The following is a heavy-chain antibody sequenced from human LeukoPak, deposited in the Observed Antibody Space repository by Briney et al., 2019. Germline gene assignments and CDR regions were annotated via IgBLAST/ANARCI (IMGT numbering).Heavy chain of an antibody. CDR3: ASGHSGSYFPSRQVLQYYMDV. D-gene: IGHD1-26*01. CDR1: GGTFSSYA. V-gene: IGHV1-69*05. Sequence: SVKVSCRASGGTFSSYAISWVRQAPGQGLEWMGGIIPIFGTANYAQKFQGRVTITTDESTSTAYMELSSLRSEDTAVYYCASGHSGSYFPSRQVLQYYMDVWGKGTTVTVSS. J-gene: IGHJ6*03. CDR2: IIPIFGTA.